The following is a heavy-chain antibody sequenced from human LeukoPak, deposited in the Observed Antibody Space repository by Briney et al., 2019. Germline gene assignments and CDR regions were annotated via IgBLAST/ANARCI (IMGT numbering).Heavy chain of an antibody. J-gene: IGHJ3*02. V-gene: IGHV4-59*01. CDR2: IYYSGST. CDR1: GGSISSYY. Sequence: SETLSLTCTVSGGSISSYYWSWIRQPPGKGLEWIGYIYYSGSTNYNPSLKSRVSISVDTSRNHFSLKLSSATAADTAVYYCARGVSDYYDSSGTRYDAFDIWGQGTMVTVSS. D-gene: IGHD3-22*01. CDR3: ARGVSDYYDSSGTRYDAFDI.